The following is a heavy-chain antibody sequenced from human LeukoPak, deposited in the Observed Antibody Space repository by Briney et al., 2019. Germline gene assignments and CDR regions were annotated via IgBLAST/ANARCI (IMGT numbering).Heavy chain of an antibody. CDR1: GGSISSYY. CDR3: ARLPGGATSVLDY. Sequence: SETLSLTCTVSGGSISSYYWSWIRQPPGKGLEWIGYIYYSGSTNYNPSLKSRVTISVDTSKNQFSLKLSSVTAADTAVYYCARLPGGATSVLDYWGQGTLVTVSS. CDR2: IYYSGST. V-gene: IGHV4-59*08. D-gene: IGHD1-26*01. J-gene: IGHJ4*02.